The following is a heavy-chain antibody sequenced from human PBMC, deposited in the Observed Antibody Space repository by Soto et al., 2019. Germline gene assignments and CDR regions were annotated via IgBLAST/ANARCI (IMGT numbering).Heavy chain of an antibody. Sequence: QVQLVQSGAEVKKPGSSVKVSCKASGGTFSSYAISWVRQAPGQGLEWMGGIIPIFGTANYAQKFQGRVTITADESTSIAYRELSSLRSEDTAVYYCARGPGGIYSYGLGFDYWGQGTLVTVSS. D-gene: IGHD5-18*01. CDR1: GGTFSSYA. V-gene: IGHV1-69*01. CDR3: ARGPGGIYSYGLGFDY. J-gene: IGHJ4*02. CDR2: IIPIFGTA.